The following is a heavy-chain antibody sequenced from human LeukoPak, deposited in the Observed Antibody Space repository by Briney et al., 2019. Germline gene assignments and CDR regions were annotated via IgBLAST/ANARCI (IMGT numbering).Heavy chain of an antibody. CDR1: GGSISSSVYY. CDR2: VYYSGSTSGTT. D-gene: IGHD1-20*01. Sequence: PSETLFLTCTVSGGSISSSVYYWGWIRQPPGKGLEWIGSVYYSGSTSGTTYYNTSLESRVTISVDTSQSQFSLKLSSVTAADTAVYYCARHGGRYNWSPSDWGQGTLVTVSS. CDR3: ARHGGRYNWSPSD. J-gene: IGHJ4*02. V-gene: IGHV4-39*01.